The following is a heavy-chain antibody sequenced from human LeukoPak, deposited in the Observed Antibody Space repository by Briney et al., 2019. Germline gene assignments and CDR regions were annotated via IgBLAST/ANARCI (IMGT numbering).Heavy chain of an antibody. CDR1: GFTFSNYA. CDR3: AKGNNWNDY. J-gene: IGHJ4*02. CDR2: ISGSGGGT. V-gene: IGHV3-23*01. D-gene: IGHD1-1*01. Sequence: GGSLRLSCAASGFTFSNYALTWVRQAPGKGLEWVSAISGSGGGTYYADSVKGRFTISRDNSKNTLYLQMNSLRAEDTAVYYCAKGNNWNDYWGQGTLVTVSS.